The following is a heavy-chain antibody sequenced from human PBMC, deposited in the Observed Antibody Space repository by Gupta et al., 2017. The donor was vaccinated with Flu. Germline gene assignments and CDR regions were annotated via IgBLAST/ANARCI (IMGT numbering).Heavy chain of an antibody. CDR3: VRDSNSDIVGVPADVRDAFDL. J-gene: IGHJ3*01. D-gene: IGHD2-2*01. V-gene: IGHV3-48*03. CDR2: ISSSGSAM. Sequence: VQLVESGGGLVQPGGSLRLSCEASDSTFNILEMNWVGQAPGKGLEWIAYISSSGSAMYYADSVKGRFTISRDNADNSVYLQMNSLRGEDTAVYYCVRDSNSDIVGVPADVRDAFDLWGQGTRVTVSS. CDR1: DSTFNILE.